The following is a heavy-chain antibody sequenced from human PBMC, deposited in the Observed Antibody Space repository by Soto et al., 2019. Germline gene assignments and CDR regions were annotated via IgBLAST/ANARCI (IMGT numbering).Heavy chain of an antibody. CDR1: GTTCTRYG. CDR2: ISAYNGNT. J-gene: IGHJ4*02. V-gene: IGHV1-18*01. Sequence: SEKVSCKSSGTTCTRYGISVGRQAPGQGLEWMGWISAYNGNTNYAQKLQGRVTMTTDTSTSTAYMELRSLRSEDTAVYYCARDRGLGYCSGGSCYPNDYWGQGTLVTVSS. CDR3: ARDRGLGYCSGGSCYPNDY. D-gene: IGHD2-15*01.